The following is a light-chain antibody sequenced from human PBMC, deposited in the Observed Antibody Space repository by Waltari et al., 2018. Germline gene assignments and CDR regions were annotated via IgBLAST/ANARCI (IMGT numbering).Light chain of an antibody. J-gene: IGLJ2*01. V-gene: IGLV4-69*01. Sequence: QLVLTQSPSASASLGASVKLTCTLSSGHSSYTIAWHQQQPERGPRYLMKVHSDGSHSRGCGIPERFSGSSSWAERYLTISSLQSEDEADYYCQTWGTGIHVVFGGGTKLTVL. CDR3: QTWGTGIHVV. CDR1: SGHSSYT. CDR2: VHSDGSH.